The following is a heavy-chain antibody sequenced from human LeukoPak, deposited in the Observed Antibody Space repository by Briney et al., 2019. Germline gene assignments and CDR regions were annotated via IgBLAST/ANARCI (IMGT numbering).Heavy chain of an antibody. J-gene: IGHJ3*02. V-gene: IGHV4-59*08. CDR1: GGSISSYY. Sequence: PSETLSLTCTVSGGSISSYYWSWIRQPPGKGLEWIGYIYYSGSTNYNPSLKSRVTISVDTSKNQFSLKLSSVTAADTAVYYCARHHSGSLRDAFDIWGQGTMVTVSS. CDR3: ARHHSGSLRDAFDI. CDR2: IYYSGST. D-gene: IGHD5-12*01.